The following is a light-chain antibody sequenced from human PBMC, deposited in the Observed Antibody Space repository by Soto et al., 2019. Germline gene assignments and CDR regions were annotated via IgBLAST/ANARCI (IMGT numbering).Light chain of an antibody. J-gene: IGLJ1*01. V-gene: IGLV2-14*01. CDR1: SSDVGGYNY. CDR2: EVS. CDR3: SSYTSSSTYV. Sequence: QSALTQPASVTGYPGQSITISCTGTSSDVGGYNYVSWYQQHPDKAPKLMIYEVSNRPSGVSNRFSGSKSGNTASLTISGLQAEDEADYYCSSYTSSSTYVFGTGTKVTVL.